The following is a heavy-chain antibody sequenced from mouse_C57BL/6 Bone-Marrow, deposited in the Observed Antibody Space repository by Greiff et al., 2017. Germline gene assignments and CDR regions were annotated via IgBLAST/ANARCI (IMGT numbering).Heavy chain of an antibody. V-gene: IGHV1-15*01. CDR2: IDPETGGT. J-gene: IGHJ4*01. D-gene: IGHD2-10*01. Sequence: QVQLQQSGAELVRPGASVTLSCKASGYTFTDYEMHWVKQTPVHGLEWIGAIDPETGGTAYNQKFKGKAILTADKSSSTAYMELRSLASEDSAVDYCTRTYYGNFYAMDYWGQGTSVTVSS. CDR3: TRTYYGNFYAMDY. CDR1: GYTFTDYE.